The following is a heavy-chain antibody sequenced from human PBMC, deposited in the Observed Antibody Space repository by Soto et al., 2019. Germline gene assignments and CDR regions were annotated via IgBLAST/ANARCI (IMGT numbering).Heavy chain of an antibody. CDR1: GFTVRSNY. CDR2: IYSGGST. J-gene: IGHJ4*02. V-gene: IGHV3-66*01. CDR3: ARYCSGGSCYDY. D-gene: IGHD2-15*01. Sequence: EVQLVESGGGLVQPGGSLRLSCAASGFTVRSNYMSWVRQAPGKGLEWVSVIYSGGSTYYADSVKGRFTISRDNSKNTLYLQMNSLRAEDTAVYYCARYCSGGSCYDYWGQGTLVTVSS.